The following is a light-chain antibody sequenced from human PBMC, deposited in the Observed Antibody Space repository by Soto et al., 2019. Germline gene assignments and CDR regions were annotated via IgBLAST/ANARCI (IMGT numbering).Light chain of an antibody. CDR1: QSVRSN. CDR3: QQYGSSGT. Sequence: EIGLTQSSSTLSWSPGERATLSCRASQSVRSNLAWYQQKPGQAPRLLIYGASNRATGIPDRFSGSGSGTDYTLTISRLEPEEFAVYYCQQYGSSGTFGQGTKVDIK. V-gene: IGKV3-20*01. J-gene: IGKJ1*01. CDR2: GAS.